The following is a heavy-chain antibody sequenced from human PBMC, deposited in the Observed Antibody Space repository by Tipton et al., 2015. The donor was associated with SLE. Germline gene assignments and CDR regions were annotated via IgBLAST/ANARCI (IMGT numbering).Heavy chain of an antibody. Sequence: SLRLSCRGSGFTFGDYAISWFRRAPGKGLEWVGFIRSRDYRGTAEYAASVKDRFTISRDDSKSFAYLQMNSLKTEDTAVYYCSRDSGGSNWSFDYWGQGTLVTVSP. J-gene: IGHJ4*02. CDR2: IRSRDYRGTA. V-gene: IGHV3-49*03. CDR3: SRDSGGSNWSFDY. CDR1: GFTFGDYA. D-gene: IGHD6-13*01.